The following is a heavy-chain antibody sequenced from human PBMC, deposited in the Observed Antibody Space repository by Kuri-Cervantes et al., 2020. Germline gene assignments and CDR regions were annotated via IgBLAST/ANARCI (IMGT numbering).Heavy chain of an antibody. V-gene: IGHV4-34*01. CDR3: ARTDYIH. D-gene: IGHD4-11*01. CDR1: GKSFNAYY. J-gene: IGHJ4*02. Sequence: SETLSLTCEVRGKSFNAYYLSWIRQPPGKGLEWIGEINHSGSTNYIPSLKSRVTISVDTSKNQFSLNLSSVTAADTAVYYCARTDYIHWGQGTLVTVSS. CDR2: INHSGST.